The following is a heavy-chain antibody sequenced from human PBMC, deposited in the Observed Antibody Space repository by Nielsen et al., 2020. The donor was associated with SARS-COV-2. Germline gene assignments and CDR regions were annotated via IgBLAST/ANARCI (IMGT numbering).Heavy chain of an antibody. V-gene: IGHV3-7*01. Sequence: GESLKISCAASGFTFSSYSMNWVRQAPGKGLEWVANIKQDGSEKYYVDSVKGRFTISRDNAKNSLYMQMNSLRAEDTAVYYCARDHRGGYGDFDYWGQGTLVTVSS. CDR3: ARDHRGGYGDFDY. CDR1: GFTFSSYS. D-gene: IGHD5-12*01. J-gene: IGHJ4*02. CDR2: IKQDGSEK.